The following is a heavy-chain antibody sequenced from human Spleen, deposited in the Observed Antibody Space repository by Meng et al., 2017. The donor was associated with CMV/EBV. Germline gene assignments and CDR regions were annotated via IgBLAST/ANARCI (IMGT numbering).Heavy chain of an antibody. J-gene: IGHJ4*02. Sequence: SETLSLTCIVSGGSISSDYWSWIRQPPGKGLEWIGYISYSGSADYNPSLKSRVIISVDTSKNQFSLNLSSVTAADTAVYYCARQFSGFGTIDFWGQGTLVTVSS. V-gene: IGHV4-59*01. CDR1: GGSISSDY. CDR2: ISYSGSA. D-gene: IGHD5-12*01. CDR3: ARQFSGFGTIDF.